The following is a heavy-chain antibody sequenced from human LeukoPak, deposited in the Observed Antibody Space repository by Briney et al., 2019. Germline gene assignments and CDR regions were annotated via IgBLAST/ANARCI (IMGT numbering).Heavy chain of an antibody. CDR2: ISGSGSST. CDR1: GFTFSSYA. Sequence: GGSLRLSCAASGFTFSSYAMSWVRLAPGKGLEWVSSISGSGSSTYFADSVKGRFTISRDNSKNTLYLQMNSLRAEDTAVYYCAKNLGSVVTPPSLDYWGQGTLVTVSS. D-gene: IGHD4-23*01. V-gene: IGHV3-23*01. J-gene: IGHJ4*02. CDR3: AKNLGSVVTPPSLDY.